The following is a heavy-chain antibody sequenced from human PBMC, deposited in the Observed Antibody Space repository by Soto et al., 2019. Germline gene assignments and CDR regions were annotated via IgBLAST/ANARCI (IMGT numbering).Heavy chain of an antibody. D-gene: IGHD6-13*01. CDR2: IYYSGST. V-gene: IGHV4-59*08. CDR3: ARAKAPLYSSSWYWFDP. CDR1: GGSISIYY. Sequence: SETLSLTCTVSGGSISIYYWSWIRQPPGKGLEWIGYIYYSGSTNYNPSLKSRVTISVDTSKNQFSLKLSSVTAADTAVYYCARAKAPLYSSSWYWFDPWGQGTLVTVS. J-gene: IGHJ5*02.